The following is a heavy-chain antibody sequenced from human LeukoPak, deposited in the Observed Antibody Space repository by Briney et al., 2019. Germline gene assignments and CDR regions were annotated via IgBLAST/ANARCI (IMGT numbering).Heavy chain of an antibody. Sequence: GGSLRLSCAASGFTFSSYWMSWVRQAPGRGLEWVSVIYSGGSTYYADSVKGRFTISRDNSKNTLYLQMNSLRAEDTAVYYCARDLGYCSGGDCYSAYWGQGTLVTVSS. CDR3: ARDLGYCSGGDCYSAY. J-gene: IGHJ4*02. V-gene: IGHV3-53*01. D-gene: IGHD2-15*01. CDR2: IYSGGST. CDR1: GFTFSSYW.